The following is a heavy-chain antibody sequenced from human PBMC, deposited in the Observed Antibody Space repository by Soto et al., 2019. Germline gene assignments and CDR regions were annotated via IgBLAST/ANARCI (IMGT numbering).Heavy chain of an antibody. V-gene: IGHV3-7*03. D-gene: IGHD2-15*01. CDR1: GFIFSNYW. Sequence: GGSLRLSCAASGFIFSNYWMSWVRQAPGKGLEWVANINQDGSESYYVDSVKGRFTISRDDSKNTLYLQMNSLKTEDTAVYYCTTESEYSMDVWGKGTTVTVSS. CDR2: INQDGSES. J-gene: IGHJ6*04. CDR3: TTESEYSMDV.